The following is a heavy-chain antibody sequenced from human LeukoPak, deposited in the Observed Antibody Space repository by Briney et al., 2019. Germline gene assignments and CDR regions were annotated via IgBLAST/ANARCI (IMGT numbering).Heavy chain of an antibody. CDR1: GYTFTSYD. V-gene: IGHV1-8*01. J-gene: IGHJ5*02. CDR2: MNPNSGNT. D-gene: IGHD6-13*01. Sequence: ASVKVSCKASGYTFTSYDINWVRQATGQGLEWMGWMNPNSGNTGYAQKLQGRVTMTRNTSISTAYMELSSLRSEDTAVYYCARGSGIAAAIWFDPWGQGTLVTVSS. CDR3: ARGSGIAAAIWFDP.